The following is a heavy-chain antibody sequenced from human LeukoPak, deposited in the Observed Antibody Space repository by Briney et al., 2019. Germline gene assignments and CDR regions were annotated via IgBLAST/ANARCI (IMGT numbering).Heavy chain of an antibody. CDR2: ISPNSGGT. J-gene: IGHJ4*02. D-gene: IGHD6-13*01. V-gene: IGHV1-2*02. CDR1: GYTFTGYY. CDR3: ARGLLAAAGSNFDY. Sequence: GASVKVSCKASGYTFTGYYMHWVRQAPGQGLEWMGWISPNSGGTNYAQKFQGRVTMTRDTSISTAYMELSRLRSDNTAVYYCARGLLAAAGSNFDYWGQGTLVTVSS.